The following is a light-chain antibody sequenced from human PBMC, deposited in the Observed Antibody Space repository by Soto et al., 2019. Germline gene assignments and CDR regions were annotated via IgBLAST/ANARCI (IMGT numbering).Light chain of an antibody. J-gene: IGLJ1*01. V-gene: IGLV2-14*01. Sequence: QSVLTQPASVSGSPGQSIAISCTGTSSDVGGYDYVSWYQQQPDKAPKLMIYEVTKRPSGVSNRFSGYKSGNTASLTISGLQSEAEADYYCSSHPSGRTRVFGTGTKVTVL. CDR2: EVT. CDR1: SSDVGGYDY. CDR3: SSHPSGRTRV.